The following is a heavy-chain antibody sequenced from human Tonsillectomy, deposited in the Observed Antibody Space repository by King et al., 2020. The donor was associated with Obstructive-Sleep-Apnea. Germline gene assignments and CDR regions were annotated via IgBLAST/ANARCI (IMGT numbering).Heavy chain of an antibody. CDR1: GFTFSSYS. CDR2: ISYDGINK. J-gene: IGHJ4*02. V-gene: IGHV3-30-3*01. D-gene: IGHD6-19*01. Sequence: VQLVESGGGVVQPGRSLRLSCAASGFTFSSYSIHWVRQAPGKGLEWVTVISYDGINKYYADSVKGRFTISRDNSKKTLYLQMNSLRAEDTAVYYCARVDRDWYGPPFDYWGQGTLVTVSS. CDR3: ARVDRDWYGPPFDY.